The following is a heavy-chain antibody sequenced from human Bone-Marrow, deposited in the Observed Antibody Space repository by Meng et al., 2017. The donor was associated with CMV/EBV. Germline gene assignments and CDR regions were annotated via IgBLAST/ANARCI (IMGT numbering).Heavy chain of an antibody. V-gene: IGHV3-21*01. D-gene: IGHD2-15*01. CDR3: AREPRIRGAFDI. CDR1: GFTFSSYS. CDR2: ISSSSSYI. Sequence: GESLKISCAASGFTFSSYSMNCVRQAPGKGLEWVSSISSSSSYIYYADSVKGRFTISRDNAKNSLYLQMNSLRAEDTAVYYCAREPRIRGAFDIWGQRKMVNVTS. J-gene: IGHJ3*02.